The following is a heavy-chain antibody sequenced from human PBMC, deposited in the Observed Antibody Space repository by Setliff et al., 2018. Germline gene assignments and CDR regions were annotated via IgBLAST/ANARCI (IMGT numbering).Heavy chain of an antibody. CDR1: GYTLTELS. CDR3: ATQPLQWELLGLDY. D-gene: IGHD1-26*01. V-gene: IGHV1-24*01. CDR2: FDPEDGET. J-gene: IGHJ4*02. Sequence: ASVKVSCKVSGYTLTELSMHWVRQAPGKGLEWMGGFDPEDGETIYAQKFQGRVTMTADTSTDTAYMELSRLRSEDTAVYYCATQPLQWELLGLDYWGQGTLATAPQ.